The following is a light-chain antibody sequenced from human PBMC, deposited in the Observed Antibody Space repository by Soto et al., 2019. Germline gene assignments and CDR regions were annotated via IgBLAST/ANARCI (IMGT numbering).Light chain of an antibody. Sequence: QSALTQPPSASGSPGQSVTISCTGTSSDVGGYNYVSWYQQHPGKAPKLMIYEVSKRPSGVPDRFSGSKSGNTASLTVSGLQAEDKADYYCSSYAGSNIWVFGGGTKLTVL. CDR3: SSYAGSNIWV. V-gene: IGLV2-8*01. CDR2: EVS. CDR1: SSDVGGYNY. J-gene: IGLJ2*01.